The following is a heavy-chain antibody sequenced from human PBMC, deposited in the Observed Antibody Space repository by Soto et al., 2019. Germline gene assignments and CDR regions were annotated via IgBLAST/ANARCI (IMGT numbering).Heavy chain of an antibody. D-gene: IGHD3-3*01. Sequence: QVQLVQSGAEVKKPGASVKVSCKASGYTFTSYAMHWVRQAPGQRLEWMGWINAGNGNTKYSQKFQGRVTITRDTSASTAYMELSSLRSEDTAVYYCARVDYDFWSAQTGFGAFDIWGQGTMVTVSS. J-gene: IGHJ3*02. CDR2: INAGNGNT. CDR1: GYTFTSYA. CDR3: ARVDYDFWSAQTGFGAFDI. V-gene: IGHV1-3*01.